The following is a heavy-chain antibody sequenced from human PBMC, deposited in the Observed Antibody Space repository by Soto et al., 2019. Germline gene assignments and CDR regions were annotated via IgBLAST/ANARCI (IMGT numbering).Heavy chain of an antibody. CDR1: GFIFGDYA. J-gene: IGHJ6*02. Sequence: PGGSLRLSCTASGFIFGDYAMSWVRQAQGQGLTWVGLFRSKAYGGTTEYAASVKSRFTISRDDSKSIAYLQMNSLKTEDTAVYYCSTIGSRRGYSGYDYYYYGMDVWGQGTTVTVSS. CDR3: STIGSRRGYSGYDYYYYGMDV. CDR2: FRSKAYGGTT. V-gene: IGHV3-49*04. D-gene: IGHD5-12*01.